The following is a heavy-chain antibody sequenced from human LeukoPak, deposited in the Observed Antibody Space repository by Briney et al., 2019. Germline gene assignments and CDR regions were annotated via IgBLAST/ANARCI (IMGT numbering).Heavy chain of an antibody. CDR3: ARDPGYSYGPYYFDY. CDR1: GFTFSSYW. Sequence: GGSLRLPCAASGFTFSSYWMSWVRQAPGKGLEWVANIKQDGSEKYYVDSVKGRFTISRDNAKNSLYLQMNSLRAEDTAVYYCARDPGYSYGPYYFDYWGQGTLVTVSS. CDR2: IKQDGSEK. D-gene: IGHD5-18*01. V-gene: IGHV3-7*01. J-gene: IGHJ4*02.